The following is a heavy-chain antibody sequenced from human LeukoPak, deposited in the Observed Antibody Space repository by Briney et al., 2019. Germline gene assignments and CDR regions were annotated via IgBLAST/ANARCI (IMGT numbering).Heavy chain of an antibody. J-gene: IGHJ4*02. CDR1: GFTFSNYW. V-gene: IGHV3-74*01. CDR2: VNTDESRT. Sequence: GGSLRLSCVASGFTFSNYWMHWVRQAPGKGLVWVSRVNTDESRTNYADSVKGRFTISRDNAKNTVYLQMNSLRAEDTAVYYCARASPRTFDYWGQGTLVTVSS. CDR3: ARASPRTFDY.